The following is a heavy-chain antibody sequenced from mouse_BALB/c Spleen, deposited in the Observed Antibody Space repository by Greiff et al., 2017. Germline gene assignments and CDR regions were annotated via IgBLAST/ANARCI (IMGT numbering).Heavy chain of an antibody. CDR1: GYSFTGYN. Sequence: VQLQQSGPELGKPGASVKISCKASGYSFTGYNMYWVKQSHRKSLEWIGYIDPYNGGTSYNQKSKGKATLTVDKSSSTAYMHLNSLTSEDSAIYYCARGDGYYDAMDYWGQGTSVTVSS. CDR2: IDPYNGGT. CDR3: ARGDGYYDAMDY. J-gene: IGHJ4*01. V-gene: IGHV1S135*01. D-gene: IGHD2-3*01.